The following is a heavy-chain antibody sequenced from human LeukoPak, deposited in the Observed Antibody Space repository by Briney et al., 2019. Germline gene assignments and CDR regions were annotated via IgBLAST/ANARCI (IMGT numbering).Heavy chain of an antibody. CDR1: GFTFSSYW. CDR3: ARLSAYYFRSYFYYYMDV. J-gene: IGHJ6*03. CDR2: IKQDGIEK. D-gene: IGHD3/OR15-3a*01. Sequence: GGSLRLPCAASGFTFSSYWMTWVRQAPGKGPEWVANIKQDGIEKYSVDSVKGRFTISRDNAKNSVYLQMNSLRAEDTALYYCARLSAYYFRSYFYYYMDVWGKGTTVTVSS. V-gene: IGHV3-7*01.